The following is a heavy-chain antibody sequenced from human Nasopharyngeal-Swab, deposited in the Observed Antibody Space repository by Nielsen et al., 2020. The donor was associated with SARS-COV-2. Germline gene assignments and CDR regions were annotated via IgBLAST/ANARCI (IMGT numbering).Heavy chain of an antibody. J-gene: IGHJ4*02. CDR2: ISWNSGSI. CDR1: GFTFNDYA. V-gene: IGHV3-9*01. CDR3: AKGAILWFGERAGDYFDY. Sequence: SLKIPCAAPGFTFNDYAMHWVRQAPGKGLEWVSGISWNSGSIGYADSVKGRFTISRDNAKNSLYLQMNSLRAEDTALYYCAKGAILWFGERAGDYFDYWGQGTLVTVSS. D-gene: IGHD3-10*01.